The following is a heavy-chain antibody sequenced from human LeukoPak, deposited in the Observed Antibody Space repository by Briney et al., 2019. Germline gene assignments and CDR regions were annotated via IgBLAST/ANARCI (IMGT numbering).Heavy chain of an antibody. V-gene: IGHV5-51*01. CDR1: GYSSTSYW. J-gene: IGHJ4*02. CDR3: ARPIVNYDYVWGSYPTYFDY. D-gene: IGHD3-16*02. CDR2: IYPGDSDT. Sequence: GESLKISCKGSGYSSTSYWIGWVRQMPGKGLEWMGIIYPGDSDTRYSPSFQGQVTISADKSISTAYLQWSSLKASDTAMYYCARPIVNYDYVWGSYPTYFDYWGQGTLVTVSS.